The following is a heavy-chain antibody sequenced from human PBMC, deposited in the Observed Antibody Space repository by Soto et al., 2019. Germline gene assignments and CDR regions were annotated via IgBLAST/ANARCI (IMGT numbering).Heavy chain of an antibody. CDR1: GGSISSGGYY. CDR2: IYYSGST. J-gene: IGHJ6*02. V-gene: IGHV4-31*03. D-gene: IGHD3-10*01. Sequence: SETLSLTCTVSGGSISSGGYYWSWIRQHPGKGLEWIGYIYYSGSTYYNPSLKSRVTISLDTSKSQFSLKLTSVTATDTAVYYCARQGFGALHGLGDGWGQGTTVTVSS. CDR3: ARQGFGALHGLGDG.